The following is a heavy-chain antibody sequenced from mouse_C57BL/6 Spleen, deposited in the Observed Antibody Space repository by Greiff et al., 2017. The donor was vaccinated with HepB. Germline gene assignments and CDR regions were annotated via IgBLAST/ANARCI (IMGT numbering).Heavy chain of an antibody. J-gene: IGHJ2*01. CDR2: ISSGGDYI. D-gene: IGHD2-2*01. V-gene: IGHV5-9-1*02. CDR3: TREEVTTRDSFDY. CDR1: GFTFSSYA. Sequence: EVMLVESGEGLVKPGGSLKLSCAASGFTFSSYAMSWVRLTPEKRLEWVAYISSGGDYIYYADTVKGRFIIFRDNARNNQYLQMSSIKSEDTTMYYCTREEVTTRDSFDYWGQGTTLTVSS.